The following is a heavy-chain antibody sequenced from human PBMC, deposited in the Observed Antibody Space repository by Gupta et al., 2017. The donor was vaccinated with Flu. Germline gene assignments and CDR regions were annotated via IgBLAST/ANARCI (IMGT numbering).Heavy chain of an antibody. CDR2: TMPICGTA. CDR3: ARRLDIGVTRYRDY. CDR1: GNTFSNYV. Sequence: QVQLVQSGAEVKKPGSSVKVSCKVSGNTFSNYVIAWVRQAPGQGLEWMGATMPICGTADYAQKFQERLTITADESTSTAYMELSSLRSEDTAVYYCARRLDIGVTRYRDYWGQGTLVTVSS. J-gene: IGHJ4*02. D-gene: IGHD4-17*01. V-gene: IGHV1-69*01.